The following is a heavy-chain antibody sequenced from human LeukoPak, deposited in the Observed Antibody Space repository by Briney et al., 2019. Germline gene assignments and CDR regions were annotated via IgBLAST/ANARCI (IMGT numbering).Heavy chain of an antibody. D-gene: IGHD6-19*01. CDR2: ISSSGTYI. CDR1: GFIFNSFT. V-gene: IGHV3-21*01. J-gene: IGHJ6*03. CDR3: ARVAGSSGWYAGNYYYYYYMDV. Sequence: GGSLRLSCVASGFIFNSFTMNWVRQAPGEGLQWVASISSSGTYIYYADSVKGRFIISRDNAKNSLYLQMNSLRAEDTAVYYCARVAGSSGWYAGNYYYYYYMDVWGKGTTVTVSS.